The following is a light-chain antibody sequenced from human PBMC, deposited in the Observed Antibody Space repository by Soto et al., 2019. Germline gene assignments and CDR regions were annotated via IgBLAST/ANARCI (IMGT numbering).Light chain of an antibody. CDR2: DAS. Sequence: DIQMTQSPSTLSASVGDRVTITCRASQSISSWLAWYQQKPGKAPKLLIYDASSLESGVPSRFSGSGSGTESTLNISSLQTDYCETYYCQQYNSYSWTXGQGSKVDIK. V-gene: IGKV1-5*01. CDR3: QQYNSYSWT. CDR1: QSISSW. J-gene: IGKJ1*01.